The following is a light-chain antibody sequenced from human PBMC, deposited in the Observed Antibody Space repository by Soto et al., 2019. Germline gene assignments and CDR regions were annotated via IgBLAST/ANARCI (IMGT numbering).Light chain of an antibody. J-gene: IGKJ5*01. Sequence: EIVLTHSPGALSLSPGERATLSCRASQSVANSYLAWYQQRPGQAPRLLIYGASSRATGIPDRFSGSGSGTDFTLTISRLEPEDFAVYYCQQYGSPIITFGQGTRLEI. CDR3: QQYGSPIIT. V-gene: IGKV3-20*01. CDR1: QSVANSY. CDR2: GAS.